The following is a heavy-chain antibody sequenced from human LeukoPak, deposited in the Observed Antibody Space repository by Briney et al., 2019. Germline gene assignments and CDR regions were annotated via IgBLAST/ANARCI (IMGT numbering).Heavy chain of an antibody. Sequence: PSETLSLTCTVSGGSISSNYYWGWIRQPPGKGLEWIGSIYSSGSTSYSPSLKSRVTISVDTSKNQFSLKLTSVTAADTAVYYCARNQSTSRETYFDYWAREPWSPSPQ. CDR2: IYSSGST. J-gene: IGHJ4*02. CDR3: ARNQSTSRETYFDY. CDR1: GGSISSNYY. D-gene: IGHD1-26*01. V-gene: IGHV4-39*01.